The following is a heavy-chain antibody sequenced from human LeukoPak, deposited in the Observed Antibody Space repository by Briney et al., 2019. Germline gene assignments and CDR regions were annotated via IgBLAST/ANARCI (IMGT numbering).Heavy chain of an antibody. D-gene: IGHD1-26*01. V-gene: IGHV3-23*01. J-gene: IGHJ6*03. Sequence: GGSLRLSCVASGFTFSIYAMSWVRQAPGKGLEGVSGISGSGVSGAVTYYADSVKGRFTISRDYSKNTLYLQMNSLRAEDTAVYYCTKDRWELPKRNYMDVWGKGTTVTVSS. CDR3: TKDRWELPKRNYMDV. CDR1: GFTFSIYA. CDR2: ISGSGVSGAVT.